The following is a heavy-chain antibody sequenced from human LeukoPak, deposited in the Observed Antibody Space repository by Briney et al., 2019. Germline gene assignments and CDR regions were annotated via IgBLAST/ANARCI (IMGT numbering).Heavy chain of an antibody. CDR1: GYSFTSYW. J-gene: IGHJ3*02. D-gene: IGHD2-2*01. CDR3: AGHVPHCSSTSCSSDDAFDI. V-gene: IGHV5-51*01. Sequence: GESLKISCKGSGYSFTSYWIGWVRQMPGKGLEWMGINYPGDSDTRYSPSFQGQVTISADKSISTAYLQWSSLKASDTAMYYCAGHVPHCSSTSCSSDDAFDIWGQGTMVTVSS. CDR2: NYPGDSDT.